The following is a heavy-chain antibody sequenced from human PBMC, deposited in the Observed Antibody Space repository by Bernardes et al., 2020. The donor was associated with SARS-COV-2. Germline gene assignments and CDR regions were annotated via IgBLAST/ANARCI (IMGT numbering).Heavy chain of an antibody. CDR3: ARDRGDSGAATAPDH. J-gene: IGHJ1*01. CDR1: GFTFSNYA. D-gene: IGHD6-13*01. Sequence: GGSLRLSCAASGFTFSNYAMHWVHQASGKGLEYVSAIISHGNSTYYADFVKGRFTVSRDNSRNTLYLQMGSLRVEDTAVYYCARDRGDSGAATAPDHWGQGTLVTVSP. CDR2: IISHGNST. V-gene: IGHV3-64*02.